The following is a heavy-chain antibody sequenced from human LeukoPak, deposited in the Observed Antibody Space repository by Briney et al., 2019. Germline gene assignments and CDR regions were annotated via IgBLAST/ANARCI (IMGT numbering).Heavy chain of an antibody. V-gene: IGHV3-23*01. CDR3: AKGQVSSATQVRFDP. Sequence: GGSLRLSCADSGFTFSSYAMTWVRQAPGEGLEWVSTISGSGDSSLYAESVKGRFTISRDNSKNTLYLQMNSLRGEDTAVHYCAKGQVSSATQVRFDPWGQGTLVTVSS. D-gene: IGHD5-12*01. CDR1: GFTFSSYA. J-gene: IGHJ5*02. CDR2: ISGSGDSS.